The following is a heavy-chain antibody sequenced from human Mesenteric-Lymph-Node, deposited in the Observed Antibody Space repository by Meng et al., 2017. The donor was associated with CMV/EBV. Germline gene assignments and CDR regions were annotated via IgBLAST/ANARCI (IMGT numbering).Heavy chain of an antibody. V-gene: IGHV3-53*01. CDR1: GFTVSSNY. D-gene: IGHD6-13*01. CDR2: IYSGGST. J-gene: IGHJ4*02. Sequence: GESLKISCAASGFTVSSNYMSWVRQAPGKGLEWVSVIYSGGSTYYADSVKGRFTISRDNSKNTLYMQMNSLRAEDTAVYYCTRGRAAAGTYFDYWGQGTLVTVSS. CDR3: TRGRAAAGTYFDY.